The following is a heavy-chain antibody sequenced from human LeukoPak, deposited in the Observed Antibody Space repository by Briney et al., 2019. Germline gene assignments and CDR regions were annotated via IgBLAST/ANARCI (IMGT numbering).Heavy chain of an antibody. J-gene: IGHJ5*02. CDR2: IYYSGST. V-gene: IGHV4-39*01. CDR1: GVSISSSSYY. D-gene: IGHD2-15*01. CDR3: LVRAPLLSSWFDP. Sequence: SETLSLTCTVSGVSISSSSYYWGWIRQPPGKGLEWIGSIYYSGSTYYNPSLKSRATISVDTSKNQFSLKLSSVTAADTAVYYCLVRAPLLSSWFDPWGQGTLVTVSS.